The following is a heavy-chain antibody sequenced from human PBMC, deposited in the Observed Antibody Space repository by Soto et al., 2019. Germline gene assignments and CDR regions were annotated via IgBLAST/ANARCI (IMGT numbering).Heavy chain of an antibody. D-gene: IGHD1-7*01. J-gene: IGHJ4*02. Sequence: SVKVSCKASGGTFSSYAISWVRQAPGQGLEWMGGIIPIFGTANYAQKFQGRVTITADESTSTAYMELSSLRSEDTAVYYCARGAKLELPLANFDYWGQGTLVTVSS. CDR1: GGTFSSYA. V-gene: IGHV1-69*13. CDR2: IIPIFGTA. CDR3: ARGAKLELPLANFDY.